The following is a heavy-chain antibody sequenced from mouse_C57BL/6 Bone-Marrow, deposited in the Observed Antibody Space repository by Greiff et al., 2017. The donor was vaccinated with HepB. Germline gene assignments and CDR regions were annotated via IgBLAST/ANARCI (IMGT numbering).Heavy chain of an antibody. CDR3: VRPLITTDWYFDV. V-gene: IGHV10-1*01. CDR1: GFSFNTYA. CDR2: IRSKSNNYAT. Sequence: EVQLVESGGGLVQPKGSLKLSCAASGFSFNTYAMNWVRQAPGKGLEWVARIRSKSNNYATYYADSVKDRFTISRDDSESMLYLQMNNLKTEDTAMYYCVRPLITTDWYFDVWGTGTTVTVSS. J-gene: IGHJ1*03. D-gene: IGHD1-1*01.